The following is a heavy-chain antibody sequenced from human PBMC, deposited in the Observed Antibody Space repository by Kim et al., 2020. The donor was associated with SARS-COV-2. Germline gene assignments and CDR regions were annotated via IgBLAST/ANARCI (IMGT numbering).Heavy chain of an antibody. V-gene: IGHV1-18*04. CDR1: GCTFTSYG. D-gene: IGHD6-19*01. J-gene: IGHJ4*02. CDR2: ISAYNGNT. Sequence: ASVKVSCKASGCTFTSYGISWVRQAPGQGLEWMGWISAYNGNTNYAQKLQGRVTMTTDTSTSTAYMELRSLRSDDTAVYYCARDPAVAGTFPIDYWGQGTLVTVSS. CDR3: ARDPAVAGTFPIDY.